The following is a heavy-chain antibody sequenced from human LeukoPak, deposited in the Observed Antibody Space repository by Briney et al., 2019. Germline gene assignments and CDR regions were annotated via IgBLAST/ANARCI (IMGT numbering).Heavy chain of an antibody. V-gene: IGHV3-30*02. Sequence: GGSLRLSCAASGFTFSSYGMHWVRQAPGKGLEWVAFIRYDGSNKYYADSVKGRFTISRDNSKNTLYLQMNSLRAEDTAVYYCGYCSSGFYYMDVWGKGTTVTISS. CDR1: GFTFSSYG. J-gene: IGHJ6*03. CDR3: GYCSSGFYYMDV. CDR2: IRYDGSNK. D-gene: IGHD2-2*01.